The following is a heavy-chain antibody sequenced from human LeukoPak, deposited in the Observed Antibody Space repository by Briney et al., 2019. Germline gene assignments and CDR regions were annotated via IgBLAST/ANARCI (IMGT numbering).Heavy chain of an antibody. CDR1: GYSVTELS. J-gene: IGHJ3*01. CDR2: LDPEEDER. V-gene: IGHV1-24*01. D-gene: IGHD2-2*01. Sequence: GASVKVSCKVSGYSVTELSMHWVRQAPGKGLEWMGGLDPEEDERVYAGKFWGRVMMTEDASTDRAYMELRSLTSEDTVLYYCATEHQVLAPGAFDLWGQGTMVTVSS. CDR3: ATEHQVLAPGAFDL.